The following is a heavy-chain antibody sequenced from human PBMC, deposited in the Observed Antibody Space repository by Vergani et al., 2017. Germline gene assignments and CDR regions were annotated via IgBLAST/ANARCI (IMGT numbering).Heavy chain of an antibody. Sequence: LEESGGGSVKPGGSLRLSCAASGFTSAGYAMHWVRQAPGKGLEWVSGFSWNSNSIGYADSVKGRFTISRDNAKNSLYLQMNSLRAEDTALYYCAKDLGTSSGGGWFDPWGQGTLVTVSS. V-gene: IGHV3-9*02. CDR1: GFTSAGYA. J-gene: IGHJ5*02. CDR3: AKDLGTSSGGGWFDP. D-gene: IGHD6-6*01. CDR2: FSWNSNSI.